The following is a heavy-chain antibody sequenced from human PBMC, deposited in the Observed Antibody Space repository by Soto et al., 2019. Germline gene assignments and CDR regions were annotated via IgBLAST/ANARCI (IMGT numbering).Heavy chain of an antibody. CDR1: GGSISSSRYY. CDR2: IYYSGST. CDR3: ATAFKREYSSGWIGWFDP. J-gene: IGHJ5*02. D-gene: IGHD6-19*01. V-gene: IGHV4-39*01. Sequence: QLQLQESGPGLVKPSETLSLTCTVSGGSISSSRYYWGWIRQPPGKGLEWIGSIYYSGSTYYNPSLKSRVTIPVDTSKNQFSLKLSSVTAADTAVYYCATAFKREYSSGWIGWFDPWGQGTLVTVSS.